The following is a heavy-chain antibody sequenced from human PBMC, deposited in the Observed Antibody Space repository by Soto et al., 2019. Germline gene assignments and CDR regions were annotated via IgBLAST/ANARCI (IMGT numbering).Heavy chain of an antibody. J-gene: IGHJ4*02. Sequence: EVQLVESGGDLIQPGGSLRLYCAASGFTVSSNYMSWVRQAPGKGLEWVSVIYSGGSTYYADSVKGRFTISRDNSKNTLYLQMNSLRAEDTAVYYCARHITMDPLLVYWGQGTLVTVSS. CDR1: GFTVSSNY. CDR3: ARHITMDPLLVY. D-gene: IGHD3-10*01. V-gene: IGHV3-53*01. CDR2: IYSGGST.